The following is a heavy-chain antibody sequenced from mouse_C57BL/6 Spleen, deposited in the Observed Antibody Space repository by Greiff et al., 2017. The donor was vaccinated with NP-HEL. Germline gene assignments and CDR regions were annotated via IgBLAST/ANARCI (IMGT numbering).Heavy chain of an antibody. CDR1: GFTFSDYY. J-gene: IGHJ1*03. Sequence: EVKLVESEGGLVQPGSSMKLSCTASGFTFSDYYMAWVRQVPEKGLEWVANINYDGSSTYYLDSLKSRFIISRDNAKNILYLQMSSLKSEDTATYYCAREDTTVVAPYWYFDVWGTGTTVTVSS. D-gene: IGHD1-1*01. V-gene: IGHV5-16*01. CDR2: INYDGSST. CDR3: AREDTTVVAPYWYFDV.